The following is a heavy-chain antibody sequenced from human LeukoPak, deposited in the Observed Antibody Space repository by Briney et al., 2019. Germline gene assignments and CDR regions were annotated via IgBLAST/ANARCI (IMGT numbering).Heavy chain of an antibody. Sequence: SVKVSCKASGGTFSSYAISWVRQAPGQGLEWMGGIIPIFGTANYAQKFQGRVTITADESTSTAYMELSSPRSEDTAVYYCANPDSSSRGAYDYWGQGTLVTVSS. CDR1: GGTFSSYA. J-gene: IGHJ4*02. CDR2: IIPIFGTA. D-gene: IGHD6-6*01. V-gene: IGHV1-69*13. CDR3: ANPDSSSRGAYDY.